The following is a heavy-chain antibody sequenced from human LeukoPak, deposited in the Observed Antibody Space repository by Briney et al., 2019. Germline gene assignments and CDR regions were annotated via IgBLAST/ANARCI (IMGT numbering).Heavy chain of an antibody. CDR1: GYTFTRYD. V-gene: IGHV1-8*03. Sequence: ASVKVSCKASGYTFTRYDINWVRQASGQGLEGMGWMNPNSGNTGYAQKFQGRVTITRNTSISTAYMELSSLRSEDTAVYYCARGVPVRRFLLYCSGGSCYSHYMDVWGKGTTVTVSS. D-gene: IGHD2-15*01. CDR3: ARGVPVRRFLLYCSGGSCYSHYMDV. CDR2: MNPNSGNT. J-gene: IGHJ6*03.